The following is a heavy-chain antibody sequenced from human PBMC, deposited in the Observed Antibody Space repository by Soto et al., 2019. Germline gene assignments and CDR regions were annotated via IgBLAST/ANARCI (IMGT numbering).Heavy chain of an antibody. Sequence: GGSLRLSCAASGFTFSSYSMNRVRQAPGKGLEWVSSISSSSSYIYYADSVKGRFTISRDNAKNSLYLQMNSLRAEDTAVYYCARLLDTAMVYYYYGMDVWGQGTTVTVSS. CDR1: GFTFSSYS. CDR2: ISSSSSYI. D-gene: IGHD5-18*01. J-gene: IGHJ6*02. V-gene: IGHV3-21*01. CDR3: ARLLDTAMVYYYYGMDV.